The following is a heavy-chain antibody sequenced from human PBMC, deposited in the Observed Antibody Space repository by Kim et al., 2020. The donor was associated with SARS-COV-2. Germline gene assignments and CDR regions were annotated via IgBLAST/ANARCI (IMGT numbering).Heavy chain of an antibody. CDR2: ISGSGGTI. CDR3: AENYGSGSFDY. D-gene: IGHD3-10*01. V-gene: IGHV3-23*01. CDR1: GFTLNRHA. J-gene: IGHJ4*02. Sequence: GGSLRLSCAASGFTLNRHAMSWVRQAPGKGLEWVSGISGSGGTIKYRDSVKGRFTISRDISQNTLYLQMNSLRAEDTAVYYCAENYGSGSFDYWGQGTLVIVSS.